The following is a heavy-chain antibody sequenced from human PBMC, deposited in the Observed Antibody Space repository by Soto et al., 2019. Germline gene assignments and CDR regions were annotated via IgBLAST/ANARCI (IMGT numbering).Heavy chain of an antibody. D-gene: IGHD6-19*01. CDR3: ARDMYSSDYFVKLFAP. V-gene: IGHV3-30-3*01. Sequence: QVRLVESGGGVVQPGRSLRLSCTASGFSFSSYAMYWFRQPPGKGLEWVAVISHDGINKHYADSVKGRVTVSRDNSNHALDMQLNSLKGKDTAMYYCARDMYSSDYFVKLFAPWGQGTLVTVSS. J-gene: IGHJ5*02. CDR2: ISHDGINK. CDR1: GFSFSSYA.